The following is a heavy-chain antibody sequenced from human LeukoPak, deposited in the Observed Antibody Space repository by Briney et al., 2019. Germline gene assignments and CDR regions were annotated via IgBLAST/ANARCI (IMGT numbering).Heavy chain of an antibody. V-gene: IGHV3-33*06. CDR3: AKANRDDHYYHHYMDV. D-gene: IGHD2/OR15-2a*01. Sequence: PGRSLRLSCTASGFTFSHFGMHWVRQAPGKGLEWVAVIWYDGSNRYYADSVKGRFTISRDISKNTLYLQMNSLRAEDTAVYYCAKANRDDHYYHHYMDVWGKGTTVTVSS. J-gene: IGHJ6*03. CDR1: GFTFSHFG. CDR2: IWYDGSNR.